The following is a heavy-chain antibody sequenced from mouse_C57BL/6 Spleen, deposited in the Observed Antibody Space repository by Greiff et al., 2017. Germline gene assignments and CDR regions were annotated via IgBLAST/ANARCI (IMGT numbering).Heavy chain of an antibody. CDR3: AGELGRYFDV. V-gene: IGHV2-2*01. D-gene: IGHD4-1*01. CDR2: IWSGGST. CDR1: GFSLTSYG. J-gene: IGHJ1*03. Sequence: VQLVESGPGLVQPSQSLSITCTVSGFSLTSYGVHWVRQSPGKGLEWLGVIWSGGSTDYNAAFISRLSISKDNSKSQVFFKMNSLQADDTAIYYCAGELGRYFDVWGTGTTVTVSS.